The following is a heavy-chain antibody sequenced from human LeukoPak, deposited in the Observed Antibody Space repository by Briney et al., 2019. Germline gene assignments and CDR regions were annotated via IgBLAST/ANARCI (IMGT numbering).Heavy chain of an antibody. CDR2: TYYRSKWDN. CDR3: ARGVLGFDY. D-gene: IGHD6-13*01. V-gene: IGHV6-1*01. CDR1: GYSVSKNTTA. Sequence: SQSLSLTCAISGYSVSKNTTAGHWTRHSPSRGVVWRGRTYYRSKWDNDYAVSVKSRVTISPDQSKNQLSLQLNSVTPEDTAVYYCARGVLGFDYWGQGTLVTVSS. J-gene: IGHJ4*02.